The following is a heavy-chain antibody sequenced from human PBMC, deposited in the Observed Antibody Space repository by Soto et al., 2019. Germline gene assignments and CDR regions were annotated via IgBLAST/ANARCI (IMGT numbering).Heavy chain of an antibody. J-gene: IGHJ4*02. CDR3: ARGSGLGNFLDY. V-gene: IGHV4-30-2*01. D-gene: IGHD4-4*01. Sequence: QLQLQESGSGLVKPSQTLSLTCAVSGGSISSGGYSWSWIRQPPGKGLEWIGYIDHSGSTYYNPSPKSRVTISVERSKNQCSLKLSSVTAADTAVYYCARGSGLGNFLDYWGQGTLVTVSS. CDR2: IDHSGST. CDR1: GGSISSGGYS.